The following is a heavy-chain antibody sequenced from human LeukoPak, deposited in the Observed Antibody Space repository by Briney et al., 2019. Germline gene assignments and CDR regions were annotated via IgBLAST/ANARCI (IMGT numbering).Heavy chain of an antibody. CDR1: GFTFSSYW. V-gene: IGHV3-7*01. J-gene: IGHJ3*02. CDR3: ARDRGYYDSSGDAFDI. CDR2: IKQDGSEK. Sequence: SGGSLRLSCAASGFTFSSYWMSWVRQAPGKGLEWVANIKQDGSEKYYVDSVKGRFTLSRDNAKNSLYLQMNSLRAEDTAVYYCARDRGYYDSSGDAFDIWGQGTMVTVSS. D-gene: IGHD3-22*01.